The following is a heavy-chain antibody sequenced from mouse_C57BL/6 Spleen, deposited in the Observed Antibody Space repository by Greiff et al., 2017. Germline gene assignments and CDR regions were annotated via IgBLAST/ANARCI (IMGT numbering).Heavy chain of an antibody. CDR2: IFPGSGST. CDR1: GYTFTDYY. J-gene: IGHJ4*01. V-gene: IGHV1-75*01. Sequence: QVQLKESGPELVKPGASVKISCKASGYTFTDYYINWVKQRPGQGLEWIGWIFPGSGSTYYNEKFKGKATLTVDKSSSTAYMLLSSLTSEDSAVYFCARGTTVVAPHYYAMDYWGQGTSVTVSS. D-gene: IGHD1-1*01. CDR3: ARGTTVVAPHYYAMDY.